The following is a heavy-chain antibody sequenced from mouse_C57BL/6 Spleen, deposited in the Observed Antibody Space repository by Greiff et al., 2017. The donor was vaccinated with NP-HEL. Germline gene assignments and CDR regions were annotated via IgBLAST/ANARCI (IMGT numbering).Heavy chain of an antibody. Sequence: QVQLQQPGAELVKPGASVKMSCKASGYTFTSYWITWVKQRPGQGLEWIGDIYPGSGSTNYNEKFKSKATLTVDTSSSTAYMQLSSLTSEDSAVYYCARTEYYGSNSGDYAMDYWGQGTSVTVSS. V-gene: IGHV1-55*01. D-gene: IGHD1-1*01. CDR1: GYTFTSYW. CDR3: ARTEYYGSNSGDYAMDY. CDR2: IYPGSGST. J-gene: IGHJ4*01.